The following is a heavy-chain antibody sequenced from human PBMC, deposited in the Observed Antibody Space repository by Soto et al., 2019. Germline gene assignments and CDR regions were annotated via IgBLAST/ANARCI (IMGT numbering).Heavy chain of an antibody. CDR3: ESDMSGSYYYFDY. J-gene: IGHJ4*02. CDR1: GGSISSSNW. CDR2: IYHSGST. V-gene: IGHV4-4*02. Sequence: SETLSLTCAVSGGSISSSNWWSWVRQPPGKGLEWIGEIYHSGSTNYNPSLKSRVTISVDKSKNQFSLKLSSVTAEDTAVYYCESDMSGSYYYFDYWGQVNLVTVSS. D-gene: IGHD1-26*01.